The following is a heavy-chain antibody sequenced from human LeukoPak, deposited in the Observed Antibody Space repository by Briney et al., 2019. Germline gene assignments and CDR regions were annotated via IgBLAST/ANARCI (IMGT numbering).Heavy chain of an antibody. V-gene: IGHV4-59*08. D-gene: IGHD1-26*01. Sequence: PSETLSLTCTVSGGSISSYYWSWIRQPPGKGLEWIGYIYYSGSTNYNPSLKSRVTISVDTSKNQFSLKLSSVTAADTAVYYCAASGSYYGVYYFDYWGQGTLVTVSS. CDR3: AASGSYYGVYYFDY. CDR1: GGSISSYY. CDR2: IYYSGST. J-gene: IGHJ4*02.